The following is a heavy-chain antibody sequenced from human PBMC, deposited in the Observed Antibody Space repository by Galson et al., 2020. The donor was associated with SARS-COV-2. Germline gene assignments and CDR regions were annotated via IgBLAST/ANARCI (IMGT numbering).Heavy chain of an antibody. V-gene: IGHV4-59*01. J-gene: IGHJ3*02. CDR2: IYYSGST. CDR1: GGSISSYY. CDR3: ARDLHGWELGAFDI. D-gene: IGHD1-26*01. Sequence: SETLSLTCTVSGGSISSYYCSWIRQPPGKGLEWIGYIYYSGSTNYNPSLKSRVTISVDTSKNQFSLKLSSVTAADTAVYYCARDLHGWELGAFDIWGQGTMVTVSS.